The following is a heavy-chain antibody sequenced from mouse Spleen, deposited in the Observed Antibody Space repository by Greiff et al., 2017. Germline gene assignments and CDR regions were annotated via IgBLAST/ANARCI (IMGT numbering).Heavy chain of an antibody. CDR1: GFSLTNNG. CDR2: IWAGGST. J-gene: IGHJ4*01. Sequence: VQGVESGPGLVAPSQSLSITCTVSGFSLTNNGVHWVRQPPGKGLEWLGVIWAGGSTNYNSALMSRLSISKDNSKSQVFLKMNSLQTDDTAMYYCASRFYDYDRYYAMDYWGQGTSVTVSS. CDR3: ASRFYDYDRYYAMDY. V-gene: IGHV2-9*02. D-gene: IGHD2-4*01.